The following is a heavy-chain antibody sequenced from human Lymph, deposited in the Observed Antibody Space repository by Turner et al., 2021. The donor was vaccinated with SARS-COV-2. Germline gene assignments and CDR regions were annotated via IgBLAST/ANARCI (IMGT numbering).Heavy chain of an antibody. Sequence: QLQLQESGPGLAKPSETLSLTCTVPGGSISSSSYYWGWIRQPPGKRLEWIGSIYYSGSTYYNPSLKSRVTISVDTSKNQFSLRLSSVTAADTAVYYCARNDRVVVQSFDYWGQGTLVTVSS. D-gene: IGHD3-22*01. CDR2: IYYSGST. J-gene: IGHJ4*02. V-gene: IGHV4-39*01. CDR1: GGSISSSSYY. CDR3: ARNDRVVVQSFDY.